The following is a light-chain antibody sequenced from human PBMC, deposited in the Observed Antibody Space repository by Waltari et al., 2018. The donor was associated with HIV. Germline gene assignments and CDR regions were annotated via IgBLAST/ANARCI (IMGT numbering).Light chain of an antibody. CDR1: SSDIGGYNY. CDR2: EVT. J-gene: IGLJ2*01. CDR3: SSYAPTNNFYVL. V-gene: IGLV2-8*01. Sequence: QSALTQPPSASGSPGQSVTISCIGTSSDIGGYNYVSWYQQHPGKAPKLIMTEVTKRPSGVPDRFSGSKSGNTASLTVSGLQAEDEAHYYCSSYAPTNNFYVLFGGGTALTVL.